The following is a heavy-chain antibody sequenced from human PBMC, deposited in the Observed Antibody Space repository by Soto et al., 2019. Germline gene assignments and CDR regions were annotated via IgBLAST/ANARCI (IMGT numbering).Heavy chain of an antibody. D-gene: IGHD2-15*01. J-gene: IGHJ4*02. Sequence: QVQLVQSGAEVKKPGSSVKVSCKASGGTLSSYAISWVRQAPGQGLEWMGGIIPIFGTANYAQKFQGRVTITADESTSTAYMELSNLRSEDTAVYYCARRRGRYCSGGSCYSACGGYFDYWGQGTLVTVSS. V-gene: IGHV1-69*12. CDR3: ARRRGRYCSGGSCYSACGGYFDY. CDR1: GGTLSSYA. CDR2: IIPIFGTA.